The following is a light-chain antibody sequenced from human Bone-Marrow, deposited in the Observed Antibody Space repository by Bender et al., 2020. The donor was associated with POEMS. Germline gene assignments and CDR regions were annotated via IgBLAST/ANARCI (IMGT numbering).Light chain of an antibody. Sequence: QSALTQPASVSGSPGQSVTISCTGTSSDIGFYEYVSWYQQHPGKAPRLMLYDVTKRASGVPDRFSGSRSGNTASLTISGLQAEDEADYYCCSLAGILVVFGGGTKLTVL. CDR3: CSLAGILVV. CDR1: SSDIGFYEY. CDR2: DVT. J-gene: IGLJ2*01. V-gene: IGLV2-11*01.